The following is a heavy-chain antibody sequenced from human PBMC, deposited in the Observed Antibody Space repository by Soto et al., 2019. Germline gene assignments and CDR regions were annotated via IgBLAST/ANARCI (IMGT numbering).Heavy chain of an antibody. Sequence: SETLSLTCTVSGGSISSYYWSWIRQPPGKGLEWIGYIYYSGSTNYNPSLKSRVTISVDTSKNQFSLKLSSVTAADTAVYYCARQKTMVRGVIITYWFDPWGQGTLVTVSS. CDR2: IYYSGST. CDR3: ARQKTMVRGVIITYWFDP. J-gene: IGHJ5*02. CDR1: GGSISSYY. V-gene: IGHV4-59*08. D-gene: IGHD3-10*01.